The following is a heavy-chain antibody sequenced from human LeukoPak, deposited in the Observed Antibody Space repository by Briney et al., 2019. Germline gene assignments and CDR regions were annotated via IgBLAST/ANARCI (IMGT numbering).Heavy chain of an antibody. CDR3: ARPDRY. CDR1: GDSITMSSNS. V-gene: IGHV4-39*02. J-gene: IGHJ4*02. CDR2: MFYSGST. Sequence: SETLSLTCSVSGDSITMSSNSWGWIRQPPGKGLEWIGTMFYSGSTYYNPSLKSRVTISVDTSKNHFSLKLTAVTAADTAVYYCARPDRYWGRGTLVTVSS. D-gene: IGHD1-14*01.